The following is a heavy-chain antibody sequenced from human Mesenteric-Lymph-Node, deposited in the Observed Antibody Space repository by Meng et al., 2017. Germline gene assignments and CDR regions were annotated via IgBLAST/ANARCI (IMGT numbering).Heavy chain of an antibody. CDR2: INAGNGNT. J-gene: IGHJ5*02. D-gene: IGHD6-19*01. CDR1: GYAFTTYA. CDR3: ARCIAVAGNWFDP. V-gene: IGHV1-3*01. Sequence: QVYLVQSGVEVMKPGVLVKAPCKASGYAFTTYATHWVRQAPGQRLEWMGWINAGNGNTRYSQKFQGRVSITRDTSASTAYMELSSLRSEDTAVYYCARCIAVAGNWFDPWGQGTLVTVSS.